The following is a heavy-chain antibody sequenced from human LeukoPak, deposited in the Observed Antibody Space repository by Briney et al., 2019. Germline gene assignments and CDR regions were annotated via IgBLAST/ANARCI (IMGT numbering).Heavy chain of an antibody. CDR1: GFTFSSYG. V-gene: IGHV3-30*02. CDR3: ARDWEGAFDY. D-gene: IGHD1-26*01. CDR2: IRYDGSNK. J-gene: IGHJ4*02. Sequence: PGGSLRLSCAASGFTFSSYGMYWVRQAPGKGLEWVAFIRYDGSNKYYADSVKGRFTISRDNAKNSLYLQMNSLRAEDTAVYYCARDWEGAFDYWGQGTLVTVSS.